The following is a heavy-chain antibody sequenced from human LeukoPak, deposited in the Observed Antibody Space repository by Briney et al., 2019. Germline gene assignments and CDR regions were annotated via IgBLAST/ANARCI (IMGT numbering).Heavy chain of an antibody. Sequence: SETLSLTCTVSGGSISSRSYYWGWIRQPPGNGLEWIATIYYSGNTYYNPSLKSRVSISVDTSKNQFSLKLSSVTAADTAVYYCARQAVAGNGFDYWGQGTLVTVSS. V-gene: IGHV4-39*01. D-gene: IGHD6-19*01. CDR3: ARQAVAGNGFDY. CDR2: IYYSGNT. CDR1: GGSISSRSYY. J-gene: IGHJ4*02.